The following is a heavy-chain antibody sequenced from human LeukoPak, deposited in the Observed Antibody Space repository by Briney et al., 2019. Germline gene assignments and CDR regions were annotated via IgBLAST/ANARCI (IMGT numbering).Heavy chain of an antibody. Sequence: PGGSLRLSCAASGLTFSSYGMHWVRQAPGKGLEWVAFIRYDGSNKYYADSVKGRFTISRDNSKNTLYLQMNSLRAEDTAVYYCAKEELRRITMWGYMDVWGKGTTVTISS. V-gene: IGHV3-30*02. J-gene: IGHJ6*03. CDR2: IRYDGSNK. CDR1: GLTFSSYG. CDR3: AKEELRRITMWGYMDV. D-gene: IGHD3-10*02.